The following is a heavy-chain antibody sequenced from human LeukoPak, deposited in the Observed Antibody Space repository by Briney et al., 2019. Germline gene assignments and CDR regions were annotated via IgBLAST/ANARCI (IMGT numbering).Heavy chain of an antibody. Sequence: PSETLSLTCAVYGGSFSGYYWSWTRQPPGKGLEWIGEINHSGSTNYNPSLKSRVTISVDTSKNQFSLKLSSVTAADTAVYYCARGVVAVTGTLSWFDPWGQGTLVTVSS. CDR2: INHSGST. V-gene: IGHV4-34*01. CDR1: GGSFSGYY. D-gene: IGHD6-19*01. CDR3: ARGVVAVTGTLSWFDP. J-gene: IGHJ5*02.